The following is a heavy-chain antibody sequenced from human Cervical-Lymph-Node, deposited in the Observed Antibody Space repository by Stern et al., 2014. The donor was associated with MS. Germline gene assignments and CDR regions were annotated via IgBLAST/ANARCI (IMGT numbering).Heavy chain of an antibody. J-gene: IGHJ4*02. D-gene: IGHD3-10*01. CDR2: LDWEDAT. CDR3: ARIWSGSLPDYFDS. Sequence: QVTLKESGPALVKPTQTLTLTCSFSGFSLSTSGMSVSWIRQPPGKALEWLALLDWEDATFYTTSLQSRLTISKGTSKNQVVLTMTNMDPVDTATYYCARIWSGSLPDYFDSWGQGIPVTVSS. V-gene: IGHV2-70*13. CDR1: GFSLSTSGMS.